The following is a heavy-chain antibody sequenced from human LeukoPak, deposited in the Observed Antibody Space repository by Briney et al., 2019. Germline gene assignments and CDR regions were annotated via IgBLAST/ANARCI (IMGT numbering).Heavy chain of an antibody. CDR3: ARELGDIYYIAY. V-gene: IGHV3-30*02. D-gene: IGHD2-21*02. CDR1: GVTFSSYG. Sequence: GGSLRLSCAASGVTFSSYGMHWVRHAPGGGREWVAYIGYDGSKKYYSDSVKGRFTTSRENSKNTVHLQMNSLREADTALYFCARELGDIYYIAYWGQGTLVTASS. CDR2: IGYDGSKK. J-gene: IGHJ4*02.